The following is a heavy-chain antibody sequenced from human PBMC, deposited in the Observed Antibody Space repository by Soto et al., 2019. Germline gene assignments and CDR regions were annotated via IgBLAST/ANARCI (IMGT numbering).Heavy chain of an antibody. D-gene: IGHD2-15*01. CDR2: IIPIFGTA. J-gene: IGHJ6*02. V-gene: IGHV1-69*01. Sequence: QVQLVQSGAEVKKPGSSVKVSCKASGGTFSSYAISWVRQAPGQGLEWMGGIIPIFGTANYAQKFQGRVTITADESTSTAYMELSSLRSEDTAVYYCERRVCCGGSCYSCYYYYGMDVWGQGTTVTVSS. CDR3: ERRVCCGGSCYSCYYYYGMDV. CDR1: GGTFSSYA.